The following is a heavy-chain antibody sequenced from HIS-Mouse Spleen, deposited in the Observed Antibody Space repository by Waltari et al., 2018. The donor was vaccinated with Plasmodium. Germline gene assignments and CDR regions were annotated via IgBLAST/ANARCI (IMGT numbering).Heavy chain of an antibody. V-gene: IGHV1-2*02. J-gene: IGHJ4*02. CDR3: ARDLAAAGHFDY. D-gene: IGHD6-13*01. CDR1: GYTFTRSS. Sequence: QVQLVQSGAEVKKPGASVTVSCKASGYTFTRSSMHWGRQAPGQGLAWMGWINPNRGGTNYAQKFQGRVTRTRDTSISTAYMELSRLRSDDTAVYYCARDLAAAGHFDYWGQGTLVTVSS. CDR2: INPNRGGT.